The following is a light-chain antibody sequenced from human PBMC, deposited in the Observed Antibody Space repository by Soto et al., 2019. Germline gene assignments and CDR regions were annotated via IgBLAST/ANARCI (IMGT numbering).Light chain of an antibody. CDR1: SSDVGGYKY. V-gene: IGLV2-14*01. J-gene: IGLJ1*01. CDR3: SSYSSLSTRV. CDR2: DVS. Sequence: QSALTQPASVSGSPGQSITISCTGTSSDVGGYKYVSWYQQYPGKAPELLIYDVSNRPSGISNRFSGSKSDNTASLTISGLQAEDEADYYCSSYSSLSTRVYGTGTKLTVL.